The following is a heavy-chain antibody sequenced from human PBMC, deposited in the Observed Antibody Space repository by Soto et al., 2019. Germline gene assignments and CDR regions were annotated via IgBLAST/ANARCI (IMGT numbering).Heavy chain of an antibody. V-gene: IGHV4-39*01. CDR3: ARVTPSSSSCYYCDY. Sequence: PXATLSLTCSVCGGSITTSRNYWGWIRQPPGKGLEWIGYIYHSGTTYYSPSLGSRVSISVDTSKDQFSLKLDSVTAADTAVYYCARVTPSSSSCYYCDYCGQGSLVTVSS. J-gene: IGHJ4*02. CDR1: GGSITTSRNY. CDR2: IYHSGTT. D-gene: IGHD3-22*01.